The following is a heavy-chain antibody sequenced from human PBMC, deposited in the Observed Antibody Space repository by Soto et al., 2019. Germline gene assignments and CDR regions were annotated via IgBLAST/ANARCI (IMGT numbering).Heavy chain of an antibody. V-gene: IGHV1-8*01. Sequence: QVQLVQSGAEVRKPGASVKVSCKASGYTFTTYDINWLRQARGQGLQWMGWMNPDSGTTGYAQTFQGRVTLTRDTSMNTAYMALSRLTYENTAVYYCTINRRATGDFDFWGQGTLVTGSS. CDR1: GYTFTTYD. J-gene: IGHJ4*02. D-gene: IGHD7-27*01. CDR2: MNPDSGTT. CDR3: TINRRATGDFDF.